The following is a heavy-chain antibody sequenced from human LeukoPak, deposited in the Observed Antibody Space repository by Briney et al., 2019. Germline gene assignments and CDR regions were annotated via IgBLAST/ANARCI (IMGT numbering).Heavy chain of an antibody. D-gene: IGHD2-2*01. CDR1: GFTFSTYA. V-gene: IGHV3-23*01. CDR3: AKDAGVDIVVAPAHGMDV. Sequence: GGSLRLSCTASGFTFSTYAMSWVRQAPGKGLEWVSGISGSGGSTYYADSVKGRFTISRDYSKNTLYLQMNSLRAEDTAVYYCAKDAGVDIVVAPAHGMDVWGQGTTVTVSS. CDR2: ISGSGGST. J-gene: IGHJ6*02.